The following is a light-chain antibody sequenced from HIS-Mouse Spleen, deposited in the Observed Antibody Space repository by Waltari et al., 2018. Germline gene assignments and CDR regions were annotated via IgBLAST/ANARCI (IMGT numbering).Light chain of an antibody. CDR3: QQRSNWPRT. Sequence: EIVLTQSPATLSVSPGHRPTLSCRASQSVSSYLAWYQQKPGQAPRLLIYDASNRATGIPARFSGSGSGTDFTLTISSLEPEDFAVYYCQQRSNWPRTFGQGTKVEIK. J-gene: IGKJ1*01. V-gene: IGKV3-11*01. CDR2: DAS. CDR1: QSVSSY.